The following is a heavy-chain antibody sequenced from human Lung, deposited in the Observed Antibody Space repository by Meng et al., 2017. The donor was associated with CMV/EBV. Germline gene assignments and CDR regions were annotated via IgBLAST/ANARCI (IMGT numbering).Heavy chain of an antibody. V-gene: IGHV1-18*01. CDR2: ISGYNGRT. CDR1: GYTFTSYG. J-gene: IGHJ3*02. CDR3: ARDFYEYDDSGYYDDTFDI. D-gene: IGHD3-22*01. Sequence: XVSCXXSGYTFTSYGVSWVRQAPGQGLEWMGWISGYNGRTNYNQKFQGRVTLTTDTSTHTAYMELRSLRSDDTAVYYCARDFYEYDDSGYYDDTFDIWGQGXMVTVSS.